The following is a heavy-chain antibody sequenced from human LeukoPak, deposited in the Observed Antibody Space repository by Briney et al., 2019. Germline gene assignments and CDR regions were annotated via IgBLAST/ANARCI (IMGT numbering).Heavy chain of an antibody. CDR1: GFTFSSYA. CDR2: ISYDGSNK. V-gene: IGHV3-30-3*01. J-gene: IGHJ4*02. CDR3: ARDPDRGYFDY. D-gene: IGHD1-14*01. Sequence: GGSLRLSCAASGFTFSSYAMHWVRQAPGKGLEWVAVISYDGSNKYYADSVKGRFTISRDNSKNTLYLQMNSLRAEDTAVYYCARDPDRGYFDYWGQGTLVTVSS.